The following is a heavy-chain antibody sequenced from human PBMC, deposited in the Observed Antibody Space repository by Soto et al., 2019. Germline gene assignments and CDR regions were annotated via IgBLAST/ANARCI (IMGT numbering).Heavy chain of an antibody. D-gene: IGHD3-16*01. J-gene: IGHJ3*02. CDR3: ARGAFGAFDI. CDR2: TYYRSKWYN. Sequence: LPAHPLSDASRGGNVCRYRCAWYQIRQSPSRGLEWLGRTYYRSKWYNDYAVSVKSRITINPDTSKNQFSLQLNSVTPEDSAVYYCARGAFGAFDIWGQGTMVTVSS. V-gene: IGHV6-1*01. CDR1: GGNVCRYRCA.